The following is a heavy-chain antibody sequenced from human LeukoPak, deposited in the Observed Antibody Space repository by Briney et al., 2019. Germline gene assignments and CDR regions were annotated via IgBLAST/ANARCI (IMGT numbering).Heavy chain of an antibody. CDR2: ISASGDRR. Sequence: GGSLRLSCAASGFIFNNYAMNWVRQAPGKGLEWVSSISASGDRRYYADSVKGRFTISRDNSRNTVYLQINSLRAEDTAIYYCAKPRYAGYSTNWYPIDYWGRGTLVTVSS. D-gene: IGHD6-13*01. CDR1: GFIFNNYA. V-gene: IGHV3-23*01. J-gene: IGHJ4*02. CDR3: AKPRYAGYSTNWYPIDY.